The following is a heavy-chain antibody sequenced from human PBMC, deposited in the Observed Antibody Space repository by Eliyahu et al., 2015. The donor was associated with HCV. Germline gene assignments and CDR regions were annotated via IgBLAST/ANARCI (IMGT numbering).Heavy chain of an antibody. V-gene: IGHV4-34*01. CDR1: GASSSGYY. Sequence: QVQLQQWGAGLLKPSETLSLTXAVYGASSSGYYWSWIRQPPGKGLEWLGEINHSGSTNYNPSLKSRVTISIDTSKNQFSLKLNSVTAADTAVYYCAGGGPPYNWNDLAYWGQGTLVTVSS. CDR3: AGGGPPYNWNDLAY. D-gene: IGHD1-1*01. J-gene: IGHJ4*02. CDR2: INHSGST.